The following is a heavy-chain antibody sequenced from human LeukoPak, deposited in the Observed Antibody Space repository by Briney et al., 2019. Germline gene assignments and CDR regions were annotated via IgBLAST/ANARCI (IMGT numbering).Heavy chain of an antibody. CDR1: GGSISSGGYY. Sequence: SETLSLTCTVSGGSISSGGYYWSWIRQHPGKGLEWIGYIYYSGSTYYNPSLKSRVTISVDTSKNQFPLKLSSVTAADTAVYYCARVAYPNWFDPWGQGTLVTVSS. CDR2: IYYSGST. D-gene: IGHD3-16*01. CDR3: ARVAYPNWFDP. V-gene: IGHV4-31*03. J-gene: IGHJ5*02.